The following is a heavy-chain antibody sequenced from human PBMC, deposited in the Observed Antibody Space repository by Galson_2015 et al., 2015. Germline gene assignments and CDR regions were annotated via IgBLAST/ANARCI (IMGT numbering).Heavy chain of an antibody. D-gene: IGHD5-24*01. CDR3: ATQAGDGPQPWKIDY. Sequence: QSGAEVKKPGESLKISCKGSGYSFNNKWIGWVRQMPGKGLEWMGITHPGTSDIKYSPSFQGQVTISAARSISTAYLQWSSLKVSDTAVYYCATQAGDGPQPWKIDYWGQGIRVTVSS. CDR2: THPGTSDI. CDR1: GYSFNNKW. V-gene: IGHV5-51*01. J-gene: IGHJ4*02.